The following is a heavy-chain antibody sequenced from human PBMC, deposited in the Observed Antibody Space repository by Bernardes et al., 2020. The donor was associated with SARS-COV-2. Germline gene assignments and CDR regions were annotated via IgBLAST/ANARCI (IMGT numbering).Heavy chain of an antibody. CDR3: AHRRGSAGVFDY. J-gene: IGHJ4*02. D-gene: IGHD6-19*01. CDR1: VFSLSPSGVG. V-gene: IGHV2-5*02. CDR2: IYWDDDK. Sequence: SGFTLSKPPHTLTLTCPFSVFSLSPSGVGVGWIRQPPGKALEWLALIYWDDDKRYSPSLKSRLTITKDTSKNQVVLTMTNMDPVDTATYYCAHRRGSAGVFDYWGQGTLVTVSS.